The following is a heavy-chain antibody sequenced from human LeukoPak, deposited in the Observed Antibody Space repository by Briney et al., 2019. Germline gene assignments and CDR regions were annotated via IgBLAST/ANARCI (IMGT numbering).Heavy chain of an antibody. V-gene: IGHV4-34*01. J-gene: IGHJ5*02. CDR1: GGSIINYY. CDR3: ARDPIAAAGTLVFDP. D-gene: IGHD6-13*01. CDR2: INHSGST. Sequence: SETLSLTCTVSGGSIINYYWSWIRQPPGKGLEWIGEINHSGSTNYNPSLKSRVTISVDTSKNQFSLKLSSVTAADTAVYYCARDPIAAAGTLVFDPWGQGTLVTVSS.